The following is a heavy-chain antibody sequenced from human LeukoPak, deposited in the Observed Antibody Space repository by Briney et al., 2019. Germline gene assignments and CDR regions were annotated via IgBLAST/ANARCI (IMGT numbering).Heavy chain of an antibody. CDR3: ARHPQSGYSSSRYYFDY. D-gene: IGHD6-13*01. V-gene: IGHV4-39*01. CDR2: ISYSGTS. Sequence: SETLSLTCTVSGGSISSYSFYWDWIRQPPGKGLEYIGSISYSGTSYYSPSLKSRVIISVDTSKNQFSLKLTSVTAADTAVYYCARHPQSGYSSSRYYFDYWGQGTLVTVSS. CDR1: GGSISSYSFY. J-gene: IGHJ4*02.